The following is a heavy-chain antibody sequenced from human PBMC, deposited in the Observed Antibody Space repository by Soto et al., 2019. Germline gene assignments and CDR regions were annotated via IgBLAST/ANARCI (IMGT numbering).Heavy chain of an antibody. CDR1: GGSISSYY. J-gene: IGHJ6*02. V-gene: IGHV4-4*07. CDR3: ARDTPYGSGSYYHYYCYYGMDV. Sequence: PSETLSLTCTVSGGSISSYYWSWIRQPAGKGLEWIGRIYTGGSTNYNPSLKSRVTMSVDTSKNQFSLKLSSVTAADTAVYYCARDTPYGSGSYYHYYCYYGMDVWGQGTTVTVS. CDR2: IYTGGST. D-gene: IGHD3-10*01.